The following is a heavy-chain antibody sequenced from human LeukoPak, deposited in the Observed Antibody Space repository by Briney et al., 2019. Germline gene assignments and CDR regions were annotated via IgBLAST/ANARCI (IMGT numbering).Heavy chain of an antibody. CDR3: ARDRSIVVVTAIFDY. Sequence: GGSLRLSCAASGFTFSSYSMNWVRQAPGKGLEWVSSISSSSSYIYYADSVKGRFTISRDNAKNSLYLQMNSLRAEDTAVYYYARDRSIVVVTAIFDYWGQGTLVTVSS. J-gene: IGHJ4*02. CDR2: ISSSSSYI. CDR1: GFTFSSYS. D-gene: IGHD2-21*02. V-gene: IGHV3-21*01.